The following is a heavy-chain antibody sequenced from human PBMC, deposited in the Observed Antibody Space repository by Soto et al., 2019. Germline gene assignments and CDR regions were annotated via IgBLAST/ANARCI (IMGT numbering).Heavy chain of an antibody. D-gene: IGHD3-22*01. Sequence: PSETRSLTCTVWGGSISGFYWSWMRQPTGTGLAWVGELNYGASSHSNPSLKRRLTISVDTSKNHFSLKLSSVTAAGTAVYYCVRDTQSYDYSAYYEDWFNPWRQGTLDTVSS. V-gene: IGHV4-59*01. CDR1: GGSISGFY. J-gene: IGHJ5*02. CDR3: VRDTQSYDYSAYYEDWFNP. CDR2: LNYGASS.